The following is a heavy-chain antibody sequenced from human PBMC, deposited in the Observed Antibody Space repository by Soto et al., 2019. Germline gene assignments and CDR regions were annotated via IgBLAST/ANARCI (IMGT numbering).Heavy chain of an antibody. CDR1: GGTFSSYA. CDR3: ARVLCSGGSCYYGHARGYGMDV. J-gene: IGHJ6*02. Sequence: GASVKVSCKASGGTFSSYAISWVRQAPGQGLEWMGGIIPIFGTANYAQKFQGRVTITADESTSTAYMELSSLRSEDTAVYYCARVLCSGGSCYYGHARGYGMDVWGQGTTVTVSS. D-gene: IGHD2-15*01. CDR2: IIPIFGTA. V-gene: IGHV1-69*13.